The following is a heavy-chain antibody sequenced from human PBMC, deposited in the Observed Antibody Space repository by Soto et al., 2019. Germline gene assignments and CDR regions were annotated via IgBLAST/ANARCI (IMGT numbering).Heavy chain of an antibody. Sequence: QVQLQESGPGLVKPSQTLSLTCTVSGGSIRSVGYYWSRIRQHPGKGLELIGYISYSGSIYSNPYHTSRVTISVDTSKNQFSLRLNSVTVADTAVYYCARSLEYTDGGYYEYALDVWGQWTTVTVSS. CDR3: ARSLEYTDGGYYEYALDV. V-gene: IGHV4-31*03. CDR1: GGSIRSVGYY. J-gene: IGHJ6*02. D-gene: IGHD5-18*01. CDR2: ISYSGSI.